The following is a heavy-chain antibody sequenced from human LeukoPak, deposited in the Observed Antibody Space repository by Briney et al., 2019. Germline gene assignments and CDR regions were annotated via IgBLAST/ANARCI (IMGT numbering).Heavy chain of an antibody. V-gene: IGHV4-34*01. CDR3: IARLRELPRFDY. CDR1: GGSFSGYY. D-gene: IGHD3-10*01. Sequence: PSETLSLTCAVYGGSFSGYYWSWIRQPPGKGLEWIGEINHSGSTNYNPSLKSRVTISVDTSKNQFSLKLSSVTAADTAVYNCIARLRELPRFDYWGQGTLVTVSS. J-gene: IGHJ4*02. CDR2: INHSGST.